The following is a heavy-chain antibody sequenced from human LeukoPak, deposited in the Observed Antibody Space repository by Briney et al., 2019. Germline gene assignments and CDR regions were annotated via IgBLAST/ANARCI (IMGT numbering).Heavy chain of an antibody. CDR3: ARGLIAAAGTVY. D-gene: IGHD6-13*01. V-gene: IGHV4-34*01. CDR1: GGSFSGYY. J-gene: IGHJ4*02. CDR2: INHSGST. Sequence: SETLSLTCAVYGGSFSGYYWSWIRQPPGKGLEWIGEINHSGSTNYNPSLKSRVTISVDTSKNQFSLKLSSVTAADTAVYYCARGLIAAAGTVYWGQGTLVTVSS.